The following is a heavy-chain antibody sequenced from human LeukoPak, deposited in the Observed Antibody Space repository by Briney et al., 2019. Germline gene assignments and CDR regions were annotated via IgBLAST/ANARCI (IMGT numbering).Heavy chain of an antibody. CDR2: IYYSGST. CDR3: ARVVEPTGLWSDYCYFDY. CDR1: GGSISSGGYY. Sequence: PSQTLSLTCTVSGGSISSGGYYWSWIRQHPGKGLEWIGYIYYSGSTYYNPSLKSRVTISADTSKNQFSLNLSSVTAADTAVYYCARVVEPTGLWSDYCYFDYWGQGTLVTVSS. V-gene: IGHV4-31*03. D-gene: IGHD3-3*01. J-gene: IGHJ4*02.